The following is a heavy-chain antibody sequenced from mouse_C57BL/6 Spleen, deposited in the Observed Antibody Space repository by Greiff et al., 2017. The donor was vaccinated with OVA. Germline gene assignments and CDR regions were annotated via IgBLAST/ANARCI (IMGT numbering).Heavy chain of an antibody. CDR1: GYSFTDYN. J-gene: IGHJ2*01. CDR3: ARGYYGSSYNYFDY. V-gene: IGHV1-39*01. Sequence: EVKLMESGPELVKPGASVKISCKASGYSFTDYNMNWVKQSNGKSLEWIGVINPNYGTTSYNQKFKGKATLTVDQSSSTAYMQLNSLTSEDSAVYYCARGYYGSSYNYFDYWGQGTTLTVSS. CDR2: INPNYGTT. D-gene: IGHD1-1*01.